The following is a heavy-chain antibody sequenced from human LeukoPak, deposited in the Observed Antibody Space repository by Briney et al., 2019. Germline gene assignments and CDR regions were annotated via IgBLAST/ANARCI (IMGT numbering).Heavy chain of an antibody. D-gene: IGHD3-3*01. Sequence: PGGSLRLSCAASGFTFDDYGMSWVRQAPGKGLEWVSGINWNGGSTGYADSVKGRFTISRDNAKNSLYLQMNSLRAEDTALYYCARSDFWSGYYNGNFDYWGQGTLVTVSS. V-gene: IGHV3-20*04. CDR1: GFTFDDYG. CDR3: ARSDFWSGYYNGNFDY. J-gene: IGHJ4*02. CDR2: INWNGGST.